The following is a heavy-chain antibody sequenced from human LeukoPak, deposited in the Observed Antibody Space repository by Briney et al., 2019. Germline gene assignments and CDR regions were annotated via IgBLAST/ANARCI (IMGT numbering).Heavy chain of an antibody. J-gene: IGHJ4*02. V-gene: IGHV3-21*01. Sequence: GRSLRLSCAASGFTVSSNYMNWVRQAPGKGLEWVSSISSRSSYIYYADSVKGRFTISRDNAKNSLYLQMNSLRAEDTAVYYCASLPYGDYPFDYWGQGTLVTVSS. CDR3: ASLPYGDYPFDY. CDR1: GFTVSSNY. CDR2: ISSRSSYI. D-gene: IGHD4-17*01.